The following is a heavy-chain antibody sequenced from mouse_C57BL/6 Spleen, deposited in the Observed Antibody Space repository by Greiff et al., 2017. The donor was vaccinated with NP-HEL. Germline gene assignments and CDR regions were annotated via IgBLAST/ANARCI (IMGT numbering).Heavy chain of an antibody. CDR2: INPGSGGT. CDR3: ARSRDYYGSSGYAMDY. V-gene: IGHV1-54*01. CDR1: GYAFTNYL. D-gene: IGHD1-1*01. Sequence: QVQLQQSGAELVRPGTSVKVSCKASGYAFTNYLIEWVKQRPGQGLEWIGVINPGSGGTNYNEKFKGKATLTADKSSSPAYMQLSSLSSEDSAVYFCARSRDYYGSSGYAMDYWGQGTSVTVSS. J-gene: IGHJ4*01.